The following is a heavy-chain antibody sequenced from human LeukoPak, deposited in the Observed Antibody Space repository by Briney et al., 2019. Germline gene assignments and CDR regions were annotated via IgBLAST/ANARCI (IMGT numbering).Heavy chain of an antibody. CDR2: IYYSGST. V-gene: IGHV4-59*01. D-gene: IGHD3-22*01. CDR3: ARGRNTMIVAYDAFDI. Sequence: SETLSLTCTVSGGSISSYYWSWIRQPPGKGLEWIGYIYYSGSTNYNPSLKSRVTISVDTSKNQFSLKLSSVTAADTAVYYCARGRNTMIVAYDAFDIWGQGTMVTVSS. CDR1: GGSISSYY. J-gene: IGHJ3*02.